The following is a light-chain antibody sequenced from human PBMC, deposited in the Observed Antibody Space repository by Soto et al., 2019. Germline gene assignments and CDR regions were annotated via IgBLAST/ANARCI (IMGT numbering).Light chain of an antibody. CDR3: QQYGSSPPWT. J-gene: IGKJ1*01. V-gene: IGKV3-20*01. CDR1: QRVSSY. CDR2: GAS. Sequence: PGERATLSCRASQRVSSYLAWYQQKPGQAPRRLIQGASTRATGIPDRISGSGSGTDFTLTINRLEPEDFAVYYCQQYGSSPPWTFGQGTKVEIK.